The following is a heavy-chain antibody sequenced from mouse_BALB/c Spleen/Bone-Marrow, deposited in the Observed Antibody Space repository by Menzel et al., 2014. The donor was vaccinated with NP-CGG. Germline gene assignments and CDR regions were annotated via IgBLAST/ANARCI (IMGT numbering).Heavy chain of an antibody. CDR2: ISHSGGSS. CDR1: GFTFSSYI. CDR3: ARVSPYWYFGV. D-gene: IGHD6-2*01. V-gene: IGHV5-12-2*01. Sequence: EVQGVESGGGFVQPGGSLKLSCAASGFTFSSYITSWVRQTPEKRLEWVAYISHSGGSSYYLDTVKGRFTISRDNAKNTLYLQMSSLKSEDTAMYYCARVSPYWYFGVWGAGTTVTVSS. J-gene: IGHJ1*01.